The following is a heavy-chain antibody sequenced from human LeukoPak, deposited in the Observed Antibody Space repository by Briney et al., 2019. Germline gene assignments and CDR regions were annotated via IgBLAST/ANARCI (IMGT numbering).Heavy chain of an antibody. CDR2: FISKAYGGTT. J-gene: IGHJ4*02. Sequence: PGGALRLSCAASGFPFISNYMSWVRRAPGGGLEGGGFFISKAYGGTTEYAAAVKGRFTISRDDSKSIAYLQMNSLKTEDTAVYYCTRTTTVVTWADIFDYWGQGTLVTVSS. CDR1: GFPFISNY. CDR3: TRTTTVVTWADIFDY. D-gene: IGHD4-23*01. V-gene: IGHV3-49*04.